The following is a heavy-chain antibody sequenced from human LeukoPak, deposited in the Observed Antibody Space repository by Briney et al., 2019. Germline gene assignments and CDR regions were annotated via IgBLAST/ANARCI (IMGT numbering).Heavy chain of an antibody. CDR2: IKSKTDGETT. CDR1: GFTFTNAW. D-gene: IGHD3-10*01. V-gene: IGHV3-15*01. J-gene: IGHJ4*02. Sequence: GGPLRLSCVDSGFTFTNAWMSWVRQAPGKGLEWIGRIKSKTDGETTNYAEPVRGRFTISRDDSKSAVYLQMNSLKIEDTAVYYCTTDLGTYYHGSQRLIPIDYWGQGTLVTVSS. CDR3: TTDLGTYYHGSQRLIPIDY.